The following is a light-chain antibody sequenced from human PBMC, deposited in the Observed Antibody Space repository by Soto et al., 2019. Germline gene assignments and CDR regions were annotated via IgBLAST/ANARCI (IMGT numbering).Light chain of an antibody. CDR1: GSDVGGYNF. V-gene: IGLV2-14*01. Sequence: QSALTQPASESGSPGQSITISCPGTGSDVGGYNFVSWYQQQSGKAPKLMIHEVSNRPSGVANRFSGSKSGNTASLTISGLQAEDEADYYCSSFTRSRAYVFGSGTKVTVL. CDR3: SSFTRSRAYV. CDR2: EVS. J-gene: IGLJ1*01.